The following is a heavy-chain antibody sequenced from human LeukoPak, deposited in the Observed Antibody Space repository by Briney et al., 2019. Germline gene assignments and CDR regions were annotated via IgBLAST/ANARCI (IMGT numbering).Heavy chain of an antibody. CDR2: ISGSGGST. J-gene: IGHJ3*02. D-gene: IGHD1-26*01. CDR1: GFTFNTYA. Sequence: GGSLRLSCAASGFTFNTYAMSWVRQAPGKGLEWVSSISGSGGSTYYADSVKGRFTISRDNSKNTLYLQMSSLRAEDTAIYYCAREVGTPQAFDIWGQGTMVTVSS. CDR3: AREVGTPQAFDI. V-gene: IGHV3-23*01.